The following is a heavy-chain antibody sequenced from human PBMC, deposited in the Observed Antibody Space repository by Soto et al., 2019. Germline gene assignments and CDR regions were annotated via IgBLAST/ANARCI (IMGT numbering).Heavy chain of an antibody. CDR1: GFTFSSYA. J-gene: IGHJ6*03. D-gene: IGHD4-17*01. CDR2: ISGSCGST. CDR3: AKYTVTTFYYYYYMDV. V-gene: IGHV3-23*01. Sequence: EVQLLESGGGLVQPGGSLRLSCAASGFTFSSYAMSWVRQAPGKGLEWVSAISGSCGSTYYADSVKGRFTISRDNSKNTLYLQMNSLSAADTAVYYCAKYTVTTFYYYYYMDVWGKGTTVTVSS.